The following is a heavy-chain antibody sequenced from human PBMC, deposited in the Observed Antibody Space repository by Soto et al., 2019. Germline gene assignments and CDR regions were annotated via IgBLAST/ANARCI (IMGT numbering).Heavy chain of an antibody. CDR3: ARDGAVAGDRNFDY. V-gene: IGHV1-3*01. D-gene: IGHD6-19*01. Sequence: QVQLVQSGAEVKKPGASVKVSCKASGYTFTRYAMHWVRQAPGQRLEWMGWINAGNGNTKFSQKFQGRVTITTDTSASTAYMELSSLRSEDTAVYYCARDGAVAGDRNFDYCCQGTLVTVSS. CDR1: GYTFTRYA. CDR2: INAGNGNT. J-gene: IGHJ4*02.